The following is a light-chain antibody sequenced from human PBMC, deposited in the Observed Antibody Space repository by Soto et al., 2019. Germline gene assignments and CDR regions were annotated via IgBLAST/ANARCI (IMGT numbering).Light chain of an antibody. V-gene: IGKV4-1*01. CDR1: QSVLHSSNNKNY. CDR2: WAS. CDR3: QQYYSLYT. J-gene: IGKJ2*01. Sequence: DIVMTQSPDSLAVSLGERATIICKSSQSVLHSSNNKNYLAWYQQKPGQPPKLLIYWASTRESGVPDRFSGSGSGTDFTLTISSLQAEDVAVYYCQQYYSLYTFGQGTKLEIQ.